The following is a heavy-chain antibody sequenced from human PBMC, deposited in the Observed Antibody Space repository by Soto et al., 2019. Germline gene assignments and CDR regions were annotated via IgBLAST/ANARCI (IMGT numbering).Heavy chain of an antibody. Sequence: PGGSLRLSCAASGFTFSTYWMSWVRQAPGKGLEWVGNIKQDGSGENYVDSVKGRSTISRDNANHSLYLQMNSLRAEDTAVYYCARDRGPPRYLYYGMDVWGQGTTVTVSS. V-gene: IGHV3-7*01. J-gene: IGHJ6*02. CDR2: IKQDGSGE. D-gene: IGHD3-10*01. CDR3: ARDRGPPRYLYYGMDV. CDR1: GFTFSTYW.